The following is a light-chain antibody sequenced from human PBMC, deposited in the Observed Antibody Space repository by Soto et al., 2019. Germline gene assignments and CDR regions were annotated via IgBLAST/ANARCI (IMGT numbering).Light chain of an antibody. CDR1: QSVDSN. V-gene: IGKV3-15*01. J-gene: IGKJ1*01. CDR3: QQYNNWWT. Sequence: EILMTQYPATLSVSPGERATLSCRASQSVDSNLAWYQQKPGQSPRLLIYGESTRATGISARFSGSGSGTEFTLTISSLQSEDFGVYYCQQYNNWWTFGQGTKVDIK. CDR2: GES.